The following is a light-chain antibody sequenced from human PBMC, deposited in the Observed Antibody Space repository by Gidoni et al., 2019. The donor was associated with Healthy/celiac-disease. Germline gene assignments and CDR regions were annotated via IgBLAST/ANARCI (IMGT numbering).Light chain of an antibody. J-gene: IGKJ2*01. CDR2: WAS. CDR1: QSFLYSSNNKNY. V-gene: IGKV4-1*01. CDR3: QQYYSTPLT. Sequence: DIVMTPSPDSLAVSLGETATINCKSSQSFLYSSNNKNYLAWYQQKPGQPPKLLIYWASTRESGVPDRFSGSGSGTDFTLTISSLQAEDVAVYYCQQYYSTPLTFGQGTKLEIK.